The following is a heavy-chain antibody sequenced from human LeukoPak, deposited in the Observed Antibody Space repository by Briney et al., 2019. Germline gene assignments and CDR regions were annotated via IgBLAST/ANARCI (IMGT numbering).Heavy chain of an antibody. CDR3: ARGTGDY. V-gene: IGHV3-21*01. J-gene: IGHJ4*02. CDR2: ISSSSRYI. CDR1: GLTFSGYS. Sequence: GGSLSLSCEASGLTFSGYSWNWFRQAPGKGLEWSPSISSSSRYIYYEDSVKGRFTISRDNAKNSLYLQMNSLRAEDTAVYYCARGTGDYWGQGTLVTVSS. D-gene: IGHD3-10*01.